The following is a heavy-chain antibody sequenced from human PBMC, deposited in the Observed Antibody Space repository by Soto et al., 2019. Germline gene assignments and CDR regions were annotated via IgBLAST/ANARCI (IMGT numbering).Heavy chain of an antibody. Sequence: QVQLVQSGPEVKKPGASVKVSCKASGYSFTSYGVSWERQAPGQGLEWMGWISANSGNTDYAQKFRGRVTMTTETTTSTDYMDLRSLRSDDTAVYYCVRDTQRNDYWGQGTLVTVSS. V-gene: IGHV1-18*04. CDR2: ISANSGNT. CDR3: VRDTQRNDY. D-gene: IGHD6-25*01. CDR1: GYSFTSYG. J-gene: IGHJ4*02.